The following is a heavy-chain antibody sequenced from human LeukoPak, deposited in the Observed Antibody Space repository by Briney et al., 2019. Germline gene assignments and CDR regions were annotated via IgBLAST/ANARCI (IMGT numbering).Heavy chain of an antibody. CDR2: IIPIFGTA. CDR1: GYTFTSYD. CDR3: ARDIYEYYYGSGSLYNWFDP. V-gene: IGHV1-69*06. J-gene: IGHJ5*02. D-gene: IGHD3-10*01. Sequence: ASVKVSCKASGYTFTSYDISWVRQAPGQGLEWMGGIIPIFGTANYAQKFQGRVTITADKSTSTAYMELSSLRSEDTAVYYCARDIYEYYYGSGSLYNWFDPWGQGTLVTVSS.